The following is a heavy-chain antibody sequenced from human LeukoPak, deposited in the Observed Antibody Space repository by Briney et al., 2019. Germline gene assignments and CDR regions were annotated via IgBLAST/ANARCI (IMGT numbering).Heavy chain of an antibody. CDR3: ARTIAQYSNSWLYFYYGLDV. CDR1: GFTFGGYA. Sequence: GGSLRLSCTASGFTFGGYAMSWVRHAPGKGLEWVSSISGGSEDTYYADSVKGRFTISRDNSKTTLYLQMNSLRAEDTAVYYCARTIAQYSNSWLYFYYGLDVWGQGTTVTVSS. J-gene: IGHJ6*02. CDR2: ISGGSEDT. V-gene: IGHV3-23*01. D-gene: IGHD6-13*01.